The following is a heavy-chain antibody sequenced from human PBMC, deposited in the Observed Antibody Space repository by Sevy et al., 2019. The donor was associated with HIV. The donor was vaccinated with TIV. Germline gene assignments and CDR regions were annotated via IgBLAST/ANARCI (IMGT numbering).Heavy chain of an antibody. D-gene: IGHD5-18*01. CDR2: IHSDDTT. V-gene: IGHV3-66*01. CDR1: GFTVNSNY. CDR3: ARGKSGYGYALNY. J-gene: IGHJ4*02. Sequence: GGSLRLSCAASGFTVNSNYMTWVRHAPGKGLEGVSVIHSDDTTYHADSVKERFTISRDNFKNTLYLHMSSLRAEDTAVYYCARGKSGYGYALNYWGQGTLVTVSS.